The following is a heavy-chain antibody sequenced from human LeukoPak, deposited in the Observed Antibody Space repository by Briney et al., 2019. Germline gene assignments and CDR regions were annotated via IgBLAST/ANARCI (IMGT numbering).Heavy chain of an antibody. J-gene: IGHJ5*02. CDR1: GYTFTDYY. CDR3: ARDRNLLVVAATVHWFDP. V-gene: IGHV1-2*02. D-gene: IGHD2-15*01. Sequence: ASVKVSCRASGYTFTDYYMHWVRQAPGQGLEWMGWINPNTGGTNYAQKFQGRVTMTRDTSISTAYMALSRLASDDTAVYYCARDRNLLVVAATVHWFDPWGQGTLVTVSS. CDR2: INPNTGGT.